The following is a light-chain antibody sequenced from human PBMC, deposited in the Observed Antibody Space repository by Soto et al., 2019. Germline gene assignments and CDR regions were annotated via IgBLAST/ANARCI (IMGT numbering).Light chain of an antibody. J-gene: IGLJ1*01. CDR3: QTWGTGIHYV. Sequence: QPVLTQSPSASASLGASVKLTCTLSSEHSSYAIAWHQQQPEKGPRYLMKLNSDGSHSKGDGIPDRFSGSSSGAERYLTISSLQSEDEADYYCQTWGTGIHYVFGTGTKVTVL. CDR1: SEHSSYA. V-gene: IGLV4-69*01. CDR2: LNSDGSH.